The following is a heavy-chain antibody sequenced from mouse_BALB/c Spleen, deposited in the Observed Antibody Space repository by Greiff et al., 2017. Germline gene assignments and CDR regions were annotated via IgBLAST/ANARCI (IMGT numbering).Heavy chain of an antibody. CDR1: GFSFTSYG. CDR3: ARGRSDRYPFAY. V-gene: IGHV2-9*02. J-gene: IGHJ3*01. Sequence: QVQLKESGPGLVAPSQSLSITCTVSGFSFTSYGVHWVRQPPGKGLEWLGVIWAGGSTNYNSALMSRLSISQDNSKSQVFLKMNSLQTDDTAIYYCARGRSDRYPFAYWGQGTLVTVSA. CDR2: IWAGGST. D-gene: IGHD2-14*01.